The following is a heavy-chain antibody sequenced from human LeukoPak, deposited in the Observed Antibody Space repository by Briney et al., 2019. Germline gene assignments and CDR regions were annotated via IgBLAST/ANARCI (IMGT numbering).Heavy chain of an antibody. D-gene: IGHD4-17*01. CDR3: ARGYGDYGLDYFDY. Sequence: GGSLRLSCAASGFTFSDHVMHWVRQAPDKGLEWVAMISYDGNNKYYADSVKGRFTISRDNSKDTLYLQMNSLRAEDTAVYYCARGYGDYGLDYFDYWGQGTLVTVSS. J-gene: IGHJ4*02. CDR2: ISYDGNNK. V-gene: IGHV3-30-3*01. CDR1: GFTFSDHV.